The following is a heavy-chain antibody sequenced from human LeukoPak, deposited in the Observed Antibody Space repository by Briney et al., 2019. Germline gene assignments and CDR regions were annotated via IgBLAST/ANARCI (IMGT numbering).Heavy chain of an antibody. CDR2: ISSSSSHI. V-gene: IGHV3-21*01. J-gene: IGHJ4*02. CDR1: GFTFSSYS. D-gene: IGHD6-13*01. CDR3: AAVIAAAGIFDY. Sequence: GGSLRLSCAASGFTFSSYSMNWVRQAPGKGLEWVSSISSSSSHIYYADSVKGRFTISRDNAKNSLYLQMNSLRAEDTAVYYCAAVIAAAGIFDYWGQGTLVTVSS.